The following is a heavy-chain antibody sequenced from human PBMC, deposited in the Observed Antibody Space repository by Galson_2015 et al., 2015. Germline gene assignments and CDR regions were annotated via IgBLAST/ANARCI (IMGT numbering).Heavy chain of an antibody. CDR1: GFTSSSDV. J-gene: IGHJ4*02. CDR3: VKSDNNELGAY. D-gene: IGHD3-10*01. CDR2: INGDGGYI. V-gene: IGHV3-23*01. Sequence: SLSLSCAASGFTSSSDVMSWVRQAPGKGLEWASSINGDGGYIYYADSVRRRFTISRDNSKNTVFMQMDSLRVEDTALYYCVKSDNNELGAYWGQGTLVTVSS.